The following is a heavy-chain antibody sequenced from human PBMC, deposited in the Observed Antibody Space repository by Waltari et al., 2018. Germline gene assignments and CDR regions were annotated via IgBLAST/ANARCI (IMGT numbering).Heavy chain of an antibody. Sequence: QLQLQESGPGLVKPSETLSLTCTVSGGSISSSRYYWGWIRQPPGKGLEWIGSIFYRGSTYYDPSLKSRVTMSVDTSKNQFSLRLTSVTAADTAVYYCARLDNYDSGSYGFDWWGQGTLVTVSS. J-gene: IGHJ4*02. CDR2: IFYRGST. CDR3: ARLDNYDSGSYGFDW. CDR1: GGSISSSRYY. V-gene: IGHV4-39*01. D-gene: IGHD3-10*01.